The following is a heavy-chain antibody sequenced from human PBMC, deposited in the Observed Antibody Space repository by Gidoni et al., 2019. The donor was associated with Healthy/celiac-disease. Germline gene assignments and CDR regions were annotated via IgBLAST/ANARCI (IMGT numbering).Heavy chain of an antibody. CDR2: IYSGGST. CDR3: ARVEGDGYYFDY. V-gene: IGHV3-66*01. Sequence: EVQLVESGGGLVQPGGSLRRSCAASGFTVSRNYMRWVRQAPGKGLEWVSVIYSGGSTYYADSVKGRFTISRDNSKNTLYLQMNSLRAEDTAVYYCARVEGDGYYFDYWGQGTLVTVSS. D-gene: IGHD2-21*01. CDR1: GFTVSRNY. J-gene: IGHJ4*02.